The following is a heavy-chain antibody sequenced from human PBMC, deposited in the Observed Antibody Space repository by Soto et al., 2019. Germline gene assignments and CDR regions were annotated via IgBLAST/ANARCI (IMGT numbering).Heavy chain of an antibody. D-gene: IGHD3-22*01. CDR2: TSTSGSTR. CDR1: GFTFSDHY. V-gene: IGHV3-11*01. Sequence: QAQLVESGGGLVRPGGSVRLSCSASGFTFSDHYMSWIRQAPGKGLEWVSYTSTSGSTRYYADSVKDRFTISRDNAKNSLYLQMNSLRAEDTAVYYCARGLLVYYYDSSDYPFDYWGQGTLVTASS. CDR3: ARGLLVYYYDSSDYPFDY. J-gene: IGHJ4*02.